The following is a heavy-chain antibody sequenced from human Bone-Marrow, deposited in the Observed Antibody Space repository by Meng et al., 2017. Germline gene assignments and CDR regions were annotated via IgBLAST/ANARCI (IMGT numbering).Heavy chain of an antibody. CDR3: ARADGANPMEGLRWVDY. J-gene: IGHJ4*02. V-gene: IGHV3-30*01. D-gene: IGHD4/OR15-4a*01. Sequence: GESLKISCAASGFTFSSYAMHWVRQAPGKGLEWVAVISYDGSNKYYADSVKGRFTISRDNSKNTLYLQMNSLRAEDTAVYYCARADGANPMEGLRWVDYWGQGTLVTVSS. CDR2: ISYDGSNK. CDR1: GFTFSSYA.